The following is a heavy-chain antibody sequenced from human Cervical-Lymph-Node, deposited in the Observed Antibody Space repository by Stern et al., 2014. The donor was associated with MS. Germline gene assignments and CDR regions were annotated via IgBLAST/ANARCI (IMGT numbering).Heavy chain of an antibody. J-gene: IGHJ1*01. CDR2: IFSGGST. CDR1: GFTVSTNY. D-gene: IGHD6-13*01. V-gene: IGHV3-53*01. Sequence: VQLVQSGGGLIQPGGSLRLSCAASGFTVSTNYMSWVRQAPGKGLEWISVIFSGGSTYYADSVKGRFTISRDISRNTMFLQMNSLRRDDPAVYYCARGQQRLSWGQGTLVTVSS. CDR3: ARGQQRLS.